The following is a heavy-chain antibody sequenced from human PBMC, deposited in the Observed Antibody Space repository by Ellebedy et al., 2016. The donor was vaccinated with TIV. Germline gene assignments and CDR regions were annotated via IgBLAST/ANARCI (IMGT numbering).Heavy chain of an antibody. Sequence: PGGSLRLSCAASDFTFSNAWMHWVRHAPGKGLVWVSRIDTDGSSTTYADSVKGRFTISRDNAKNTLYLQMNSLRAEDTAVYYCARNRYCSRGNCYALGYWGQGTLVTVSS. CDR1: DFTFSNAW. J-gene: IGHJ4*02. D-gene: IGHD2-15*01. CDR2: IDTDGSST. V-gene: IGHV3-74*01. CDR3: ARNRYCSRGNCYALGY.